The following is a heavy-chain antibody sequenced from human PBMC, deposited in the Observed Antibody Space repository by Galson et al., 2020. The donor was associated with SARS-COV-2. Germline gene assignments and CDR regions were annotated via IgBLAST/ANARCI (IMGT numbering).Heavy chain of an antibody. CDR3: PRAPTGTLSPDYFDY. V-gene: IGHV5-51*07. Sequence: GESLKISCKGSGYSFTTYWLGWVYQMPGKGLEWVGIIYPGDSATRYSPSFQGQVSISADNPISTAYLQWSSLKASDTAIYYCPRAPTGTLSPDYFDYWGQGSLVAVSS. J-gene: IGHJ4*02. CDR2: IYPGDSAT. D-gene: IGHD7-27*01. CDR1: GYSFTTYW.